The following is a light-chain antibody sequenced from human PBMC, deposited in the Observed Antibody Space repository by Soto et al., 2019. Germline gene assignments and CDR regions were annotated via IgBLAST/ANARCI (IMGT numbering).Light chain of an antibody. CDR2: GAS. V-gene: IGKV3-20*01. CDR1: QTVSITY. CDR3: QQYGSSPLIS. J-gene: IGKJ5*01. Sequence: GLTQSPGTLSLSPGESATLSCRASQTVSITYLTWYQQKPGQAPRLLIFGASKRATGIPDRFSGSGSGRDFTLTISGLEPEDFAVYYCQQYGSSPLISFGQGRRLEIK.